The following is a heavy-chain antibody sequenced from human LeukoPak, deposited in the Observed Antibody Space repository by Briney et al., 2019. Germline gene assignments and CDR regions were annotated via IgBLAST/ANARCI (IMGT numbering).Heavy chain of an antibody. CDR3: ARPSNSGYDF. CDR1: GYSFSNYW. CDR2: IYPSDSDT. Sequence: GESLKISCKASGYSFSNYWIGWVGQMPGKGLEWMGIIYPSDSDTRYSPSFQGQVTISADTSISTAYLQWSSLKASDTAMYYCARPSNSGYDFWGQGALVTVSS. J-gene: IGHJ4*02. V-gene: IGHV5-51*01. D-gene: IGHD5-12*01.